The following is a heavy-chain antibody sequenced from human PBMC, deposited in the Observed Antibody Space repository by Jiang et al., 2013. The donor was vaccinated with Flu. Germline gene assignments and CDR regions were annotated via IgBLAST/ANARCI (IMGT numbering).Heavy chain of an antibody. CDR1: GFPFSSYS. Sequence: QLVESGGGLVQPGGSLRLSCVASGFPFSSYSINWVRQAPGKGLEWISYISSSSSIIYYADSVKGRFTISRDNAKNSLFLQMNSLRDEDTAVYYCTSWPLNQGNPLDFWGQGTLVTVSS. CDR3: TSWPLNQGNPLDF. CDR2: ISSSSSII. J-gene: IGHJ4*02. V-gene: IGHV3-48*02.